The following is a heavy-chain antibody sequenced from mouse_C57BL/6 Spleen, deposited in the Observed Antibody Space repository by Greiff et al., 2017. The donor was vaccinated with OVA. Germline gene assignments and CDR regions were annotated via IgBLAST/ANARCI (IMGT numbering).Heavy chain of an antibody. CDR3: ARKGGYFDV. CDR2: ISYSGST. J-gene: IGHJ1*03. V-gene: IGHV3-1*01. Sequence: VQLKQSGPGMVKPSQSLSLTCTVTGYSITSGYDWHWIRNFPGNKLEWMGYISYSGSTNYHHSLKSRISITHDTSKNHFFLKLNSLTTEDTATYYCARKGGYFDVWGTGTTVTVSS. CDR1: GYSITSGYD.